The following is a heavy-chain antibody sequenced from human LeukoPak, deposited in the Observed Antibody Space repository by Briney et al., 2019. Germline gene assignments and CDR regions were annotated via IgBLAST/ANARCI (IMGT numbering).Heavy chain of an antibody. CDR1: GYTFTSYG. CDR3: ARDRQAYYYYGMDV. J-gene: IGHJ6*02. V-gene: IGHV1-18*01. CDR2: ISAYNGNT. Sequence: ASVKVSCKASGYTFTSYGISWVRQAPGQGLEWMGWISAYNGNTNYAQKLQGRVTMTTDTSTSTAYMELRSLRSDDTAVYYCARDRQAYYYYGMDVWGQGTTVTVSS.